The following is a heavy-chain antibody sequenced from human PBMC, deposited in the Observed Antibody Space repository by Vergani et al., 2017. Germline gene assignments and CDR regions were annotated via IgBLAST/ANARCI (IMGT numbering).Heavy chain of an antibody. CDR2: VDPEDGET. J-gene: IGHJ6*03. V-gene: IGHV1-69-2*01. Sequence: VQLVQSGAEVKKPGASVKVSCKASGYTFTSYGISWVRQAPGQGLEWMGLVDPEDGETIYAEKFQGRVTITADTSTDTAYMELSSLRSEDTAVYYCTTDPNDYYYYYMDVWGKGTTVTVSS. CDR1: GYTFTSYG. CDR3: TTDPNDYYYYYMDV.